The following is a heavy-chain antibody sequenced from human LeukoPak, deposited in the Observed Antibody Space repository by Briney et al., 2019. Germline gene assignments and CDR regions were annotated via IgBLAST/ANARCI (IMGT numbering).Heavy chain of an antibody. CDR2: INPSGGST. CDR1: GGTFSSYA. Sequence: GASVKVSCKASGGTFSSYAISWVRQAPGQGLEWMGIINPSGGSTSYAQKFQGRVAMTRDTSTSTVYMELSSLRSEGTAVYYCARATLYDYYFNYWGQGTLVTVSS. CDR3: ARATLYDYYFNY. D-gene: IGHD5/OR15-5a*01. J-gene: IGHJ4*02. V-gene: IGHV1-46*01.